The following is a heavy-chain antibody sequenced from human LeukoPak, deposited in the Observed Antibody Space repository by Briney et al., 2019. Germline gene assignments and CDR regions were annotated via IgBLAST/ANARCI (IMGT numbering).Heavy chain of an antibody. V-gene: IGHV3-23*01. D-gene: IGHD3-10*01. Sequence: GGSLRLSCAASGFTFSNCAMSWVRQAPGKGLEWVSAIGGSDGVTLYADSVKGRFTVFRDNSKNTLYLEMSNLRVEDTALYYCAKRPNSDSGSYYFDHWGQGTPVTVSS. CDR3: AKRPNSDSGSYYFDH. CDR2: IGGSDGVT. CDR1: GFTFSNCA. J-gene: IGHJ4*02.